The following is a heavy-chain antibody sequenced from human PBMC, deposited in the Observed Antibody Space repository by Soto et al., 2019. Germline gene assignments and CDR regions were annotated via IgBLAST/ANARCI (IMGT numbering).Heavy chain of an antibody. CDR2: INHSGST. V-gene: IGHV4-34*01. J-gene: IGHJ4*02. CDR1: GGSFSGYY. CDR3: ARGLMYYDYIWRSYRSRFFDY. D-gene: IGHD3-16*02. Sequence: QVQLQQWGAGLLKPSETLSLTCAVYGGSFSGYYWSWIRQPPGKGLEWIGEINHSGSTNYNPSLKSRATISVDTSMNQFSLKLSSVTAADTAVYYSARGLMYYDYIWRSYRSRFFDYGGQGTVVAVSS.